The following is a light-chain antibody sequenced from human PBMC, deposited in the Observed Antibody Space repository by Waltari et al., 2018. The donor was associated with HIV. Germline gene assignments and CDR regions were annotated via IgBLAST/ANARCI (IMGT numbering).Light chain of an antibody. CDR1: QSISRF. CDR2: AAS. V-gene: IGKV1-39*01. Sequence: DIQLTQSPSSLSASVGGRVTITCRASQSISRFLNWFQQKSGRAPKLLISAASRLQSGVPSRFSGSGSGTDFTLTISSLQPEDFAIYYCQQSHSTSFTFGGGTKVEIK. J-gene: IGKJ4*01. CDR3: QQSHSTSFT.